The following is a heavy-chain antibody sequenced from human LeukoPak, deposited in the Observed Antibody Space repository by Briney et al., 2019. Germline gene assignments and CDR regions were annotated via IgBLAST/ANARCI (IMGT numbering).Heavy chain of an antibody. D-gene: IGHD2/OR15-2a*01. CDR2: IYYSGST. Sequence: SETLSLTCTVSGGSISSYYWSWIRQPPGKGLEWIGDIYYSGSTNYNPSLKSRVTISVDTSKNQFSLKLSSVTAADTAVYYCARAIIDIHYYYYYMDVWGKGTTVTVSS. V-gene: IGHV4-59*01. J-gene: IGHJ6*03. CDR3: ARAIIDIHYYYYYMDV. CDR1: GGSISSYY.